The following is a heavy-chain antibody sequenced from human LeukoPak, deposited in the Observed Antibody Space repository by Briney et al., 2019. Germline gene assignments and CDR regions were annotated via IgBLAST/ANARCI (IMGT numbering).Heavy chain of an antibody. CDR3: AKELSEEWLVPDSFEACFDY. CDR2: ISGSGGST. J-gene: IGHJ4*02. D-gene: IGHD6-19*01. V-gene: IGHV3-23*01. CDR1: GFTFSSYA. Sequence: PGGSLRLSCAASGFTFSSYAMSWVRQAPGKGLEWVSAISGSGGSTYYADSVKGRVTISRDNSKNTLYLQMNSLRAEDTAVYYCAKELSEEWLVPDSFEACFDYWGQGTLVTVSS.